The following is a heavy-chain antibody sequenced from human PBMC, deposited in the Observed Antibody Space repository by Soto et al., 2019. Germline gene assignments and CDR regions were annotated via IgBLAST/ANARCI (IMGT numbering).Heavy chain of an antibody. CDR3: ARARITMIVVAPLDV. V-gene: IGHV4-4*02. CDR2: IYHSGST. D-gene: IGHD3-22*01. CDR1: GGSISSSNW. Sequence: SETLSLTCAVSGGSISSSNWWSWVRQPPGKGLEWIGEIYHSGSTNYNPSLKSRVTISVDKSKNQFSLKLSSVTAADTAVYYCARARITMIVVAPLDVWGQRTTVTVSS. J-gene: IGHJ6*02.